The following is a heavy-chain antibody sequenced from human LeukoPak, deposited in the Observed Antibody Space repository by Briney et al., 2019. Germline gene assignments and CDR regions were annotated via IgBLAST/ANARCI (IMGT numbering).Heavy chain of an antibody. D-gene: IGHD3-3*01. CDR1: GFTFSSYS. CDR2: ISSSSSYI. J-gene: IGHJ4*02. Sequence: PGGSLRLSCAASGFTFSSYSMNWVRQAPGKGLEWVSSISSSSSYIYYADSVKGRFTISRDNAKTSLYLQMNSLRAEDTAVYYCARGNGVNYDFWSGHPLDYWGQGTLVTVSS. CDR3: ARGNGVNYDFWSGHPLDY. V-gene: IGHV3-21*01.